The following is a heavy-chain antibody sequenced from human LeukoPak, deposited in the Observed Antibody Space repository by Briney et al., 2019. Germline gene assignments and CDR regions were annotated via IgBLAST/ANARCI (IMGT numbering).Heavy chain of an antibody. J-gene: IGHJ4*02. CDR2: ISGSSSSSDGGAK. Sequence: GGSLRLSCTASGFTFSTYSMNWVRQAPGRGLEWVSYISGSSSSSDGGAKQYADSVKGRFTISRDNSKNTLFLQMNSLRAEDTAVYYCAKDHGSGTYYNLPDYWGQGTLVTVSS. V-gene: IGHV3-48*01. CDR1: GFTFSTYS. CDR3: AKDHGSGTYYNLPDY. D-gene: IGHD3-10*01.